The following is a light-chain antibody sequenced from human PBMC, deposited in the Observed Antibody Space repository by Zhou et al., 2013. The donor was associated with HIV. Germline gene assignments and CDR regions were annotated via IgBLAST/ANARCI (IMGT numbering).Light chain of an antibody. J-gene: IGKJ2*04. CDR2: GAS. V-gene: IGKV3-20*01. CDR1: QSVSYSH. CDR3: QQYGSSPLCS. Sequence: EIVLTQSPGTLSLSPGERATLSCRASQSVSYSHLAWYQQKPGQTPRLLIYGASIRATGIPDRFSGSGSGTDFTLTISRLEPEDSAVYYCQQYGSSPLCSFGQGTKLEIK.